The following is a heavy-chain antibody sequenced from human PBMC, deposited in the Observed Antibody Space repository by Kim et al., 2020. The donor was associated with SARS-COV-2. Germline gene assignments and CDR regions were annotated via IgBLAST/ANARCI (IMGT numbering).Heavy chain of an antibody. Sequence: ASVKVSCKASGYTFTSYAMHWVRQAPGQRLEWMGWINAGNGNTKYSQKFQGRVTITRDTSASTAYMELSSLRSEDTAVYYCARAPPRSGWWGGDYWGQGTLVTVSS. CDR2: INAGNGNT. V-gene: IGHV1-3*01. CDR1: GYTFTSYA. D-gene: IGHD6-19*01. CDR3: ARAPPRSGWWGGDY. J-gene: IGHJ4*02.